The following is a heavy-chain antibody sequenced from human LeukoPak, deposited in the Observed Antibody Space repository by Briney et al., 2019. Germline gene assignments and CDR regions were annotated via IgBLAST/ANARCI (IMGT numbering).Heavy chain of an antibody. CDR2: IYPSGDST. CDR3: AKDVVPDSGWDLDY. D-gene: IGHD6-19*01. CDR1: GFTFSTYS. J-gene: IGHJ4*02. Sequence: GGSLRLSCAASGFTFSTYSMTCVRQCPGKGLEGVSSIYPSGDSTFYADSVKGRFTISRDNFKNTLYMQMSSLRTEDTAIYYCAKDVVPDSGWDLDYWGQGTLVTVSS. V-gene: IGHV3-23*01.